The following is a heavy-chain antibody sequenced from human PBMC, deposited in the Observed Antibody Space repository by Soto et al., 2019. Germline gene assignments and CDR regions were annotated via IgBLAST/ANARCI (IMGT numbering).Heavy chain of an antibody. CDR3: ARDEITGLFDY. CDR2: INHSGST. V-gene: IGHV4-34*01. Sequence: QVQLQQWGAGLLKPSETLSLTCAVYGGSFSGYYWTWIRQPPGTGLEWIGEINHSGSTNYNPSLKRRVTLSVDTPKNQFSLKLTSVTGADTAGYYCARDEITGLFDYWGQGTLVAVSS. J-gene: IGHJ4*02. D-gene: IGHD2-8*02. CDR1: GGSFSGYY.